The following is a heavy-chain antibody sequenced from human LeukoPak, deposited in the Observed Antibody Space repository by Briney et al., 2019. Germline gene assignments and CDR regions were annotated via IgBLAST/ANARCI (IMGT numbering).Heavy chain of an antibody. CDR1: GYTFTSYG. CDR2: MNPNSGNT. J-gene: IGHJ6*02. Sequence: ASVKVSCEASGYTFTSYGINWVRQATGQGLEWMGWMNPNSGNTGYAQKFQGRVTMTRNTSISTAYMELSSLRSEDTAVYYCATPPLRRSYPNHYYYYYGMDVWGQGTTVTVSS. V-gene: IGHV1-8*02. D-gene: IGHD3-16*02. CDR3: ATPPLRRSYPNHYYYYYGMDV.